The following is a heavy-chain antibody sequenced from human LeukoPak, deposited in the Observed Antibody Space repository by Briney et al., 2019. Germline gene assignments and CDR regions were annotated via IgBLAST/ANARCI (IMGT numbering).Heavy chain of an antibody. J-gene: IGHJ4*02. CDR3: AKDVGKWESLHFFDY. CDR1: GFTFSTNA. Sequence: GGSLRLSCLTSGFTFSTNAMSWVRQAPGKGLEWISGISGSGASTYYADSVTGRFTISRDNSRNTLYLQMNSLRGDDTAVYYCAKDVGKWESLHFFDYWGRGTLVTVSS. CDR2: ISGSGAST. D-gene: IGHD1-26*01. V-gene: IGHV3-23*01.